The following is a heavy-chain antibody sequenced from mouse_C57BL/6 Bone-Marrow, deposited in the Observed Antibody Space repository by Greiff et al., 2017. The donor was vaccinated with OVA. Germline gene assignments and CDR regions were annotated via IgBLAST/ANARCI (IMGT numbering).Heavy chain of an antibody. J-gene: IGHJ2*01. CDR3: ARRLDYYGSSYMYYFDY. V-gene: IGHV1-61*01. CDR1: GYTFTSYW. Sequence: QQSCKASGYTFTSYWMDWVKQRPGQGLEWIGNIYPSDSETHYNQKFKDKATLTVDKSSSTAYMQLSSLTSEDSAVYYCARRLDYYGSSYMYYFDYWGQGTTLTVSS. CDR2: IYPSDSET. D-gene: IGHD1-1*01.